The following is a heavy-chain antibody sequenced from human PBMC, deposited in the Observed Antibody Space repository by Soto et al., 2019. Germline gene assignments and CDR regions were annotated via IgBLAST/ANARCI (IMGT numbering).Heavy chain of an antibody. CDR1: GGSISSISNHY. CDR2: ISYSGYT. D-gene: IGHD3-10*01. CDR3: ATQGFGVLHGLVDV. Sequence: QVQLQESGPGLVKPSETLSLTCTVSGGSISSISNHYCSWIRLPPGKGLEWIGYISYSGYTSYNPSLKVRVIISLVTSKNHFSLNLTSVTAADTALYYCATQGFGVLHGLVDVWGQGTTVTVSS. V-gene: IGHV4-61*03. J-gene: IGHJ6*02.